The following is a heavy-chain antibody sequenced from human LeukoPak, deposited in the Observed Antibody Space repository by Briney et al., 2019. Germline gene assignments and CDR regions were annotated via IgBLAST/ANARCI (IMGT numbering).Heavy chain of an antibody. CDR1: GGSISSGGYY. J-gene: IGHJ6*02. CDR2: FYHNGIT. V-gene: IGHV4-30-2*05. CDR3: ARGDSSSLGYYGMDV. D-gene: IGHD6-13*01. Sequence: SETLSLTCTVSGGSISSGGYYWNWIRQPPGKGLEWIGYFYHNGITYYNPSLKSRVTISVDTSKNQFSLKLSSVTAADTAVYYWARGDSSSLGYYGMDVWGQGTTVTVSS.